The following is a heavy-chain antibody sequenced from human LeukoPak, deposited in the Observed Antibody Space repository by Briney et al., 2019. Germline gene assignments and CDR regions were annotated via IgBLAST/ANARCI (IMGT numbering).Heavy chain of an antibody. CDR2: IKQDGNEK. D-gene: IGHD3-9*01. CDR1: GFTFSTYW. J-gene: IGHJ4*02. CDR3: ASTTNYDILTGFTRQDY. V-gene: IGHV3-7*01. Sequence: GGSLRLSCAASGFTFSTYWMSWARQAPGKGLEWVANIKQDGNEKYYLDSVKGRFTISRDNAKNSLYLQMNSLRAEDTAVYYCASTTNYDILTGFTRQDYWGQGTLVTVSS.